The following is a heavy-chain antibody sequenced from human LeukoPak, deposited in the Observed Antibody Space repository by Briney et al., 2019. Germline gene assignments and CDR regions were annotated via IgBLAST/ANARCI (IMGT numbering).Heavy chain of an antibody. J-gene: IGHJ3*02. D-gene: IGHD4-23*01. CDR2: ISTSSIYI. Sequence: GGSLRLSCAVSGFIFSSYSMNWVRQAPGKGLEWVSSISTSSIYIYYADSVKGRFTISRDNAKNSLYLQMNSLRAEDTAVYCCARGQDTVVTSRDAFDIWGQGTMVTVSS. V-gene: IGHV3-21*01. CDR1: GFIFSSYS. CDR3: ARGQDTVVTSRDAFDI.